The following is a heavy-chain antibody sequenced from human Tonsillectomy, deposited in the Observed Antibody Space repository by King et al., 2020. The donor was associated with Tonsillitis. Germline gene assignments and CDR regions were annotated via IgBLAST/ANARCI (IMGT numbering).Heavy chain of an antibody. CDR2: ISSSSSYT. CDR1: GFTFSDYY. J-gene: IGHJ4*02. D-gene: IGHD2/OR15-2a*01. V-gene: IGHV3-11*05. CDR3: ARVSLPGFDYFDY. Sequence: VQLVESGGGLVKPGGSLRLSCAASGFTFSDYYMSWIRQAPGKGLEWISYISSSSSYTNYADSVKGRFTISRDNAKNSLYLQMNSLRAEDTAVYYCARVSLPGFDYFDYWGQGTLVTVSS.